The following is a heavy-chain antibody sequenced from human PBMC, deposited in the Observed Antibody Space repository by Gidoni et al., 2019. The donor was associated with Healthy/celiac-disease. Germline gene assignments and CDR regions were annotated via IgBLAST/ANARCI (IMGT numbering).Heavy chain of an antibody. CDR3: ARDMAAAGNYYYYGMDV. D-gene: IGHD6-13*01. CDR2: ISYDGSNK. Sequence: QVQLVESGGGVVQPGRSLRLSCAASGFTFSSYAMHWVRQAPGKGLEWVAVISYDGSNKYYADSVKGRFTISRDNSKNTLYLQMNSLRAEDTAVYYCARDMAAAGNYYYYGMDVWGQGTTVTVSS. CDR1: GFTFSSYA. V-gene: IGHV3-30*01. J-gene: IGHJ6*02.